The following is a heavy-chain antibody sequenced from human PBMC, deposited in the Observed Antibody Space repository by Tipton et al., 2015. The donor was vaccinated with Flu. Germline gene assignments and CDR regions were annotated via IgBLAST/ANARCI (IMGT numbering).Heavy chain of an antibody. CDR2: ISSSSSYI. CDR3: ARVNIAVAGDYYYYYGMDV. CDR1: GFTFSSYS. D-gene: IGHD6-19*01. J-gene: IGHJ6*02. Sequence: SLRLSCAASGFTFSSYSMNWVRQAPGKGLEWVSSISSSSSYIYYADSVKGRFTISRDNAKNSLYLQMNSLRAEDTAVYYCARVNIAVAGDYYYYYGMDVWGQGTTVTVSS. V-gene: IGHV3-21*01.